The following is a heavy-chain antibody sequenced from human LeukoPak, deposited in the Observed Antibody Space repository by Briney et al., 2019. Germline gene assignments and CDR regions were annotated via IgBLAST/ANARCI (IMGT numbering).Heavy chain of an antibody. CDR3: ARSYYDSSGYYYSFDY. CDR1: GYTFTSYD. Sequence: ASVKVSCKASGYTFTSYDINWVRQATGQGLEWMGWMNPNSGNTGYAQKLQGRVTMTTDTSTSTAYMELRSLRSDDTAVYYCARSYYDSSGYYYSFDYWGQGTLVTVSS. CDR2: MNPNSGNT. V-gene: IGHV1-8*02. D-gene: IGHD3-22*01. J-gene: IGHJ4*02.